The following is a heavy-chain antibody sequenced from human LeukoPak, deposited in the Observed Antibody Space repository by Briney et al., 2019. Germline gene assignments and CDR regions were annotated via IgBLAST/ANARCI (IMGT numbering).Heavy chain of an antibody. CDR3: AREEIRYCSSTSCYSFDP. CDR1: GFTFSSYS. Sequence: GGSLRLSCAASGFTFSSYSMNWVRQAPGKGLEWVSSISSSSSYIYYADSVKGRFTVSRDNAKNSLYLQMNSLRAEDTAVYYCAREEIRYCSSTSCYSFDPWGQGTLVTVSS. D-gene: IGHD2-2*01. J-gene: IGHJ5*02. V-gene: IGHV3-21*01. CDR2: ISSSSSYI.